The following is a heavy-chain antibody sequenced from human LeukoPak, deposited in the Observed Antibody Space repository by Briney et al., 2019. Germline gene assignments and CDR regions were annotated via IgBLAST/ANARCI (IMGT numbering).Heavy chain of an antibody. CDR3: ARERYDFWSGYYTSHFDY. CDR2: IKQDGSEK. J-gene: IGHJ4*02. D-gene: IGHD3-3*01. CDR1: GFTFSSYA. Sequence: GGSLRLSCAASGFTFSSYAMSWVRQAPGKGLEWVANIKQDGSEKYYVDSVKGRFTISRDNAKNSLYLQMNSLRAEDTAVYYCARERYDFWSGYYTSHFDYWGQGTLVTVSS. V-gene: IGHV3-7*01.